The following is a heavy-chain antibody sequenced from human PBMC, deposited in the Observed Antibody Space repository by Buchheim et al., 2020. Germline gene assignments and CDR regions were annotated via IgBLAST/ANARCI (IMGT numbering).Heavy chain of an antibody. V-gene: IGHV3-7*04. D-gene: IGHD6-6*01. Sequence: EVQLVESGGGLVQPGGSLTLSCAASGFTFSGHWMSWVRQAPGKGLEWVANIKQDGSEKHYVNSVEGRFIISRDNAKNSPYLQMNSLRAEDTAAYYCARVRDFVRDKYCFGMDVWGQGTT. CDR2: IKQDGSEK. CDR1: GFTFSGHW. CDR3: ARVRDFVRDKYCFGMDV. J-gene: IGHJ6*02.